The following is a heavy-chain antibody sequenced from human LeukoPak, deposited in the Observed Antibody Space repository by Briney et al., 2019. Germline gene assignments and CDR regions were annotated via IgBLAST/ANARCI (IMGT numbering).Heavy chain of an antibody. CDR2: ISAYSGNT. D-gene: IGHD3-3*01. V-gene: IGHV1-18*01. J-gene: IGHJ4*02. CDR3: ARAPDDYDFWSGPFDY. Sequence: ASVKVSCKASGYTFTNYGISWVRQAPGQGLEWMGWISAYSGNTNYTQNLQGRVTMTTDTSTSTAYMELRSLRSDDTAVYYCARAPDDYDFWSGPFDYWGRGTLVTVSS. CDR1: GYTFTNYG.